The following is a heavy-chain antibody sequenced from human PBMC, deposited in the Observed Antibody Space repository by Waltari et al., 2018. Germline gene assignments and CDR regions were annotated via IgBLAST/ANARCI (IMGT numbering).Heavy chain of an antibody. J-gene: IGHJ5*02. CDR2: INPNSGGT. CDR1: GYTFTGYY. V-gene: IGHV1-2*06. D-gene: IGHD5-12*01. CDR3: AIGGYVGGWFDP. Sequence: QVQLVQSGAEVKKPGASVKVSCKASGYTFTGYYMHWVRQAPGQGLEWMGRINPNSGGTNYAKKVQGRVTMTRDTFISRAYMELSRLRSDDTAVYYWAIGGYVGGWFDPWGQGTLVTVSS.